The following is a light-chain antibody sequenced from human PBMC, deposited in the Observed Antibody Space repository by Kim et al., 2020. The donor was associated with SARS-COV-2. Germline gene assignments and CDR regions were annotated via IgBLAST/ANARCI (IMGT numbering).Light chain of an antibody. CDR2: AAS. CDR3: QKYNTAPWT. CDR1: QGISNY. J-gene: IGKJ1*01. Sequence: ASVGDGVTISCRASQGISNYLAWYQQKPAQAPKLLIYAASALQFGVSSRFNGSGSGTDFTLTISDLQPEDVATYYCQKYNTAPWTFGHGTKVEIK. V-gene: IGKV1-27*01.